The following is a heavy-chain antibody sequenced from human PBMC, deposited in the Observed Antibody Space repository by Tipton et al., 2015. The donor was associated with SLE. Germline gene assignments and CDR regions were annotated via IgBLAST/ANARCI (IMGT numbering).Heavy chain of an antibody. Sequence: TLSLTCVVSGYSISSPYSLGWIRQPPGKGLEWIGHIYTSGSTNYNPSLKSRVTISVDTSKNQFSLKLSSVTAADTAVYYCARVEGMITYGGIAGLWGQGTVVTVSS. CDR3: ARVEGMITYGGIAGL. CDR2: IYTSGST. J-gene: IGHJ4*02. V-gene: IGHV4-4*08. D-gene: IGHD3-16*01. CDR1: GYSISSPYS.